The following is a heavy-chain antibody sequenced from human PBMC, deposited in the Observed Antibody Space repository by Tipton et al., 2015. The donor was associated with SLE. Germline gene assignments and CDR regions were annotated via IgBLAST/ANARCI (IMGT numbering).Heavy chain of an antibody. CDR2: IYNSGIT. V-gene: IGHV4-38-2*02. CDR1: VYSISSSHW. J-gene: IGHJ6*03. Sequence: TLSLTCNVSVYSISSSHWWGWIRQPPGKGLEWIGLIYNSGITNYNPSLQSRVTLSVDMSKNQFSLRLSSVTAADTGVYYCVKSVVVVSPRDYYYYMDVWGKGTTVTVSS. CDR3: VKSVVVVSPRDYYYYMDV. D-gene: IGHD2-15*01.